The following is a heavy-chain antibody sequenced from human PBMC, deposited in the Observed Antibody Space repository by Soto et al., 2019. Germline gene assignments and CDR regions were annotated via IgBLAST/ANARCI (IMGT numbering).Heavy chain of an antibody. CDR3: ARDHGYCSSTSCYSGAFDI. Sequence: PSETLSLTCTVSGGSISSGGYYWSWIRQHPGKGLEWIGYIYYSGSTYYNPSLKSRVTISVDTSKNQFSLKLSSVTAADTAVYYCARDHGYCSSTSCYSGAFDIWGQGTMVT. V-gene: IGHV4-31*03. D-gene: IGHD2-2*03. CDR1: GGSISSGGYY. J-gene: IGHJ3*02. CDR2: IYYSGST.